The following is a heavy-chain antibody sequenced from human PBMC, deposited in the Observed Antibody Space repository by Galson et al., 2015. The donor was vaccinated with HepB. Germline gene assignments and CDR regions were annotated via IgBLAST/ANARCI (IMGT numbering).Heavy chain of an antibody. CDR3: ARARHCSGGSCYPRSYYYYGMDV. CDR1: GFTFSSYA. CDR2: ISYDGSNK. J-gene: IGHJ6*02. Sequence: SLRLSCAASGFTFSSYAMHWVRQAPGKGLEWVAVISYDGSNKYYADSVKGRFTISRDNSKNTLYLQMNSLRAEDTAVYYCARARHCSGGSCYPRSYYYYGMDVWGQGTTVTVSS. V-gene: IGHV3-30*04. D-gene: IGHD2-15*01.